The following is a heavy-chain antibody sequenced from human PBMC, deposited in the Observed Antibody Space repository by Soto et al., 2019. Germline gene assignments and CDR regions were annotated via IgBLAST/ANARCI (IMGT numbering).Heavy chain of an antibody. J-gene: IGHJ6*02. CDR1: GFTFDDYA. D-gene: IGHD3-22*01. V-gene: IGHV3-9*01. Sequence: SLRLSCAASGFTFDDYAMHWVRQAPGKGLEWVSGISWNSGSIGYADSVKGRFTISRDNAKNSLYLQMNSLRAEDTALYYCAKDIEPHYYDSSGYYLDYYYGMDVWGQGTTLTVSS. CDR2: ISWNSGSI. CDR3: AKDIEPHYYDSSGYYLDYYYGMDV.